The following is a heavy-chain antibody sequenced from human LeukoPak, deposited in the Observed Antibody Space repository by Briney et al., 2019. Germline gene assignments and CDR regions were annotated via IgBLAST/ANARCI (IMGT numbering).Heavy chain of an antibody. V-gene: IGHV3-11*06. D-gene: IGHD3-16*02. Sequence: PGGSLRLSCAASGFIFSDFYMSWIRQAPGEGLEWLAYFSSGSSYTNYADSVKGRFTISRDDAKNSLYLQMDSLGADDTAVYYCARENLGELSLYPGFFDFWGQGTLVTVSS. CDR1: GFIFSDFY. J-gene: IGHJ4*02. CDR2: FSSGSSYT. CDR3: ARENLGELSLYPGFFDF.